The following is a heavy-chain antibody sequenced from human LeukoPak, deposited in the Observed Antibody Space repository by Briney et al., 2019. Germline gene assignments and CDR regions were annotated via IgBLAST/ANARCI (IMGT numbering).Heavy chain of an antibody. CDR2: IKQDGSEK. J-gene: IGHJ5*02. D-gene: IGHD6-6*01. Sequence: GGSLRLSCAASGFTFSRYWLSWVRQAPGKGLEWVANIKQDGSEKEHVDSVKGRFTISRDNAKNSLYLQLNSLRVEDTAVYYCARGQQLGSWGQGTLVTVSA. CDR3: ARGQQLGS. V-gene: IGHV3-7*01. CDR1: GFTFSRYW.